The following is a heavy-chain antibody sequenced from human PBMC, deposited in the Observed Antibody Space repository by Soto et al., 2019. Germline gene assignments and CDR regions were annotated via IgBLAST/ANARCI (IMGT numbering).Heavy chain of an antibody. V-gene: IGHV3-15*01. Sequence: GGSLSLSCAASGFTFSDAWMTWLRQTPGRGLEWVGRIKNKRSDEATDYAAAVKGRFIISRDDSKNTLYLQMHSLTTEDTAAYYCSSDGLNYGSFDYWGQGTLVTVSS. J-gene: IGHJ4*02. D-gene: IGHD1-7*01. CDR3: SSDGLNYGSFDY. CDR2: IKNKRSDEAT. CDR1: GFTFSDAW.